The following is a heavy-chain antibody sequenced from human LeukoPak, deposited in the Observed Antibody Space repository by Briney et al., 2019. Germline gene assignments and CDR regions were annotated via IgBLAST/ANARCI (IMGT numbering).Heavy chain of an antibody. J-gene: IGHJ4*02. CDR3: ARGFAAAAGASSFDY. V-gene: IGHV1-69*01. CDR2: IIPIFGTA. CDR1: GGTFSSYA. Sequence: SVKVSCKASGGTFSSYAISWVRQAPGQGLDWMGGIIPIFGTANYAQKFQGRVTITADESTSTAYMELSSLRSEDTAVYYCARGFAAAAGASSFDYWGQGTLVTVSS. D-gene: IGHD6-13*01.